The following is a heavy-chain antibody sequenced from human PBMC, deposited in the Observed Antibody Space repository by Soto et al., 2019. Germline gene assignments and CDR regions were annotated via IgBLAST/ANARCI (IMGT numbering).Heavy chain of an antibody. CDR2: VSGSGATT. CDR1: GFTFSSYA. V-gene: IGHV3-23*01. Sequence: PGGSLRLSCAASGFTFSSYAMSWVRQTPGKGLEWVSAVSGSGATTYYADSVKGRFTISRDNSKNTLYLQMNSLRAEDTAIYYCAKDPGQDVADISGFDYWGQGTLVTVS. D-gene: IGHD6-19*01. CDR3: AKDPGQDVADISGFDY. J-gene: IGHJ4*02.